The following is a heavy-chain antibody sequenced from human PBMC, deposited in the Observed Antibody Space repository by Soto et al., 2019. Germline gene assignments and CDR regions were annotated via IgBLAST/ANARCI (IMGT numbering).Heavy chain of an antibody. Sequence: PSETLSLTCTVSGGTLSSGSYYRGWIRQPPGKGLEWIGSIYYSGSTYSNPSLKSRVTISVDTSKNQFSLKLSSVTAADTAVYYCARRRGYSSSEFDYWGQGTLVTVSS. J-gene: IGHJ4*02. CDR3: ARRRGYSSSEFDY. V-gene: IGHV4-39*01. D-gene: IGHD6-6*01. CDR2: IYYSGST. CDR1: GGTLSSGSYY.